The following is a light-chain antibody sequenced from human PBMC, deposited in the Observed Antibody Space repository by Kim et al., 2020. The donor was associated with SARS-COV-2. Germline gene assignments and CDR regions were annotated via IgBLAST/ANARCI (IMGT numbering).Light chain of an antibody. J-gene: IGLJ2*01. CDR2: QDT. CDR1: KLGDKY. V-gene: IGLV3-1*01. CDR3: QAWDTSTAV. Sequence: VSPGQTSSITCSGDKLGDKYTCWYQQKPGQSPVLVIYQDTKRPSGIPERFSGSNSGNTATLTITGTQAMDEADYYCQAWDTSTAVFGGGTKLTVL.